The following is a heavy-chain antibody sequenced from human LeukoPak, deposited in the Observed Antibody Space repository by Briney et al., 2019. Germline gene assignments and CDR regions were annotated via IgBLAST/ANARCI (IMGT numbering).Heavy chain of an antibody. D-gene: IGHD3-10*01. CDR1: GYSISSGYY. Sequence: SETLSLTCTVSGYSISSGYYWGWIRQPPGKGLEWIGSIYHSGSTYYNPSLKSRVTISVDTSKNQFSLKLSSVTAADTAVYYCARAMVRGPPDYWGQGTLVTVSS. CDR2: IYHSGST. CDR3: ARAMVRGPPDY. J-gene: IGHJ4*02. V-gene: IGHV4-38-2*02.